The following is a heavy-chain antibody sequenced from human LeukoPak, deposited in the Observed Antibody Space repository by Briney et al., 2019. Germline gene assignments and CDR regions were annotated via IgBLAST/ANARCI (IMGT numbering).Heavy chain of an antibody. V-gene: IGHV3-7*05. CDR1: EFTLSNYY. CDR3: ARGQGWLVDY. Sequence: GGSLRLSCAASEFTLSNYYMTWVRRAPGKGREWVAIIKQHGSEKFYVASVKARFTISRDNAKNSLFLQMNSLRAEDTAVYYCARGQGWLVDYWGQGTLVTVSS. J-gene: IGHJ4*02. D-gene: IGHD6-19*01. CDR2: IKQHGSEK.